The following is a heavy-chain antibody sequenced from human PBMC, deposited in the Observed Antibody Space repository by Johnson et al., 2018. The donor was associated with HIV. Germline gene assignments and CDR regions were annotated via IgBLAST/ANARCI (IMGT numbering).Heavy chain of an antibody. Sequence: VQLVESGGGVVRPGGSLRLSCAASGFNVDDDALSWVRQVPGKGLEWVANVKQDGSEKNYVDTGKGRFTISSDNAKNSMYLQMNSLRGEDTAVYYCARVWVVEVARGAFDIWGQGTMVTVSS. CDR3: ARVWVVEVARGAFDI. J-gene: IGHJ3*02. D-gene: IGHD2-15*01. V-gene: IGHV3-7*01. CDR2: VKQDGSEK. CDR1: GFNVDDDA.